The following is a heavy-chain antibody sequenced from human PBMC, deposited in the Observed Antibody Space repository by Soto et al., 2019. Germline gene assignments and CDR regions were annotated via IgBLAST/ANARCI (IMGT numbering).Heavy chain of an antibody. J-gene: IGHJ4*02. CDR2: IWYDGSNK. D-gene: IGHD1-1*01. V-gene: IGHV3-33*01. CDR1: GFTFSSYG. CDR3: ARANLAKELDY. Sequence: GGSLRLSCAASGFTFSSYGMHWVRQAPGKGLEWVAVIWYDGSNKYYADSVKGRFTISRDNSKNTLYLQMNSLRAEDTAVYYCARANLAKELDYWGQGTLVTVSS.